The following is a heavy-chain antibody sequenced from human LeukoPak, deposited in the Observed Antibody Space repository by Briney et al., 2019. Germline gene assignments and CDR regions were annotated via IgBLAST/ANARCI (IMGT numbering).Heavy chain of an antibody. CDR1: GFTFSSYA. V-gene: IGHV3-23*01. J-gene: IGHJ4*02. CDR3: AKDLPLGYCSGGSCYRVY. CDR2: ISGSGGST. D-gene: IGHD2-15*01. Sequence: GGSLRLSCAASGFTFSSYAMSWVRQAPGKGLEWVSAISGSGGSTYYADSVKGRFTISRDNSKNTPYLQMNSLRAEDTAVYYCAKDLPLGYCSGGSCYRVYWGQGTLVTVSS.